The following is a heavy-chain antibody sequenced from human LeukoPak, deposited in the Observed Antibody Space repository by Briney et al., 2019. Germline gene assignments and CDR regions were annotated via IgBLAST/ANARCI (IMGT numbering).Heavy chain of an antibody. Sequence: GGSLRLSCAASGFTFSSYAMSWVRQAPGKGLEWVSAISGSGGSTYYADSVKGRFTISRDNSKNTLYLQMNSLRAEDTAVYYCAKRLLWFGEFDSFDYWGQGTLVTVSS. CDR3: AKRLLWFGEFDSFDY. CDR2: ISGSGGST. V-gene: IGHV3-23*01. J-gene: IGHJ4*02. CDR1: GFTFSSYA. D-gene: IGHD3-10*01.